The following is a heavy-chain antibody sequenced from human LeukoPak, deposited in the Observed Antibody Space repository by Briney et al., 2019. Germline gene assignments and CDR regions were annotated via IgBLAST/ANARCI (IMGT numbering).Heavy chain of an antibody. CDR3: ARVGYSDFWSGYYWDY. CDR2: IGSSGTTI. D-gene: IGHD3-3*01. V-gene: IGHV3-48*01. J-gene: IGHJ4*02. CDR1: GFTFNRYG. Sequence: PGASLRLSCAASGFTFNRYGMNWVRQAPGKGLEWVSYIGSSGTTIYYADSVQGRFIISRDNARNSLYLQMNSLRAEDTAVYYCARVGYSDFWSGYYWDYWGQGTLATVSS.